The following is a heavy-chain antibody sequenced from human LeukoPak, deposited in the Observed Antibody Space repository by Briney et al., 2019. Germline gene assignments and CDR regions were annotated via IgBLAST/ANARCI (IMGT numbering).Heavy chain of an antibody. D-gene: IGHD2-2*03. V-gene: IGHV1-69*05. CDR2: IIPIFGTA. CDR3: ATGYCSSTNCRIDY. Sequence: SVKVSCKASGGTFSSYAISWVRQAPGQGLEWMGGIIPIFGTANYAQKLQGRVTMTTDTSTSTAYMELRSLRSDDTAVYYCATGYCSSTNCRIDYWGQGTLVSVSS. J-gene: IGHJ4*02. CDR1: GGTFSSYA.